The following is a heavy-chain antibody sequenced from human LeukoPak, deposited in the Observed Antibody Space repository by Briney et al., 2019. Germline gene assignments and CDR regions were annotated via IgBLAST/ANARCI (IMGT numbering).Heavy chain of an antibody. V-gene: IGHV3-21*01. CDR2: ISSSSRYI. CDR1: EFTLSSYS. CDR3: AREAGYDILTGYYKDY. Sequence: GGSLRLSCAASEFTLSSYSMNWVRKAPGKGLEWFSSISSSSRYIYYADSVKGRFTISRDNAKNSLYLQMNSLRAEDTAVYYCAREAGYDILTGYYKDYWGQGTLVTVSS. J-gene: IGHJ4*02. D-gene: IGHD3-9*01.